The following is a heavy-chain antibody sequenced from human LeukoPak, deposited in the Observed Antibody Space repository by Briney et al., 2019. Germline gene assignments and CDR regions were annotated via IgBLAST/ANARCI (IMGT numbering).Heavy chain of an antibody. D-gene: IGHD2/OR15-2a*01. Sequence: GRSLRLSCAASGVIISSYAMSWVRQAPGKGLEWVSAINGRGDNTYYADFVKGRFTISRDDSKSTVYLQMNSLRTEDTAVYYCAKDRVSPGFNWFDPWGKGTIVTVSS. CDR1: GVIISSYA. CDR2: INGRGDNT. CDR3: AKDRVSPGFNWFDP. V-gene: IGHV3-23*01. J-gene: IGHJ5*02.